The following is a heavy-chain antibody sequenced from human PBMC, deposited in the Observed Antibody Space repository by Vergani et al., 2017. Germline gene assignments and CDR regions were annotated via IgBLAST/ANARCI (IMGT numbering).Heavy chain of an antibody. CDR3: AGGLWDCTNSRCSPPSY. Sequence: EVQLVESGGGLVKPGGSLRLSCAASGFSFSSYSMNWVRQAPGKGLEWVASISGSSSYVFYRDSVEGRFTITRDNAKKSVYLQMNSLRAEDTAMYFCAGGLWDCTNSRCSPPSYWGQGTQVTVSS. CDR1: GFSFSSYS. V-gene: IGHV3-21*02. J-gene: IGHJ4*02. D-gene: IGHD2-8*01. CDR2: ISGSSSYV.